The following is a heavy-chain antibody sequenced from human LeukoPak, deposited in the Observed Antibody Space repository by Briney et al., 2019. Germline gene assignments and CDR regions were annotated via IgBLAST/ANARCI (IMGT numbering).Heavy chain of an antibody. Sequence: GGSLRLSCAASGFTFSSYEMNWVRQAPGKGLEWVSYISSSGSTIYYADSVKGRFTISRDNAKNSLYLQMNSLRAEDTAVYYCARDRGGSYSAIDYWGQGTLVTVSS. D-gene: IGHD1-26*01. CDR1: GFTFSSYE. CDR2: ISSSGSTI. CDR3: ARDRGGSYSAIDY. J-gene: IGHJ4*02. V-gene: IGHV3-48*03.